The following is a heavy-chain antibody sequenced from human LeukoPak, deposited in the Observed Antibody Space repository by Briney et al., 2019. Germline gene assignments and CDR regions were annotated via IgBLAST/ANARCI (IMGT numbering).Heavy chain of an antibody. J-gene: IGHJ4*02. CDR3: EYYDSSGYPY. V-gene: IGHV3-23*01. CDR2: ISGSGGST. D-gene: IGHD3-22*01. Sequence: GGSLRLSCAASGFTFSSSAMSWVRQAPGKGLEWVSAISGSGGSTYFADSVKGRFTISRDNSKNTLYLQMNSLRAEDTAVYYCEYYDSSGYPYWGQGTLVTVSS. CDR1: GFTFSSSA.